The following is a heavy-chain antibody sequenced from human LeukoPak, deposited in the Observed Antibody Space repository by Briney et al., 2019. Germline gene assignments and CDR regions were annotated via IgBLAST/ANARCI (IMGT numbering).Heavy chain of an antibody. V-gene: IGHV1-69*06. CDR2: IIPIFGTA. CDR3: ARDGDAYCGGDCYPGAFDY. D-gene: IGHD2-21*02. CDR1: GGTFSSYA. Sequence: ASVKVSCKASGGTFSSYAISWVRQAPGQGLEWMGGIIPIFGTANYAQKFQGRVTITAGKSTSTAYMELSSLRSEDTAVYYCARDGDAYCGGDCYPGAFDYWGQGTLVTVSS. J-gene: IGHJ4*02.